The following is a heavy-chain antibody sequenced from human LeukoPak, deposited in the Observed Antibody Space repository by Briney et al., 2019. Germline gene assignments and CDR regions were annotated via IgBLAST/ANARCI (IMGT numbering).Heavy chain of an antibody. D-gene: IGHD3-10*01. CDR3: ARGYGSGSLE. Sequence: PSETLSLTCTVSNGSISSDTYFWSWIRQPPGKGLEWIGSIYHSGSTYYNPSLKSRVTISVDTSKNQFSLKLSSVTAADTAVYYCARGYGSGSLEWGQGTLVTASS. J-gene: IGHJ4*02. V-gene: IGHV4-39*07. CDR1: NGSISSDTYF. CDR2: IYHSGST.